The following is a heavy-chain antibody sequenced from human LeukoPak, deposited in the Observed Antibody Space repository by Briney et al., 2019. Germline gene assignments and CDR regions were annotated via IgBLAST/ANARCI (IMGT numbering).Heavy chain of an antibody. CDR3: TKDISGSFSIDY. V-gene: IGHV3-30-3*01. CDR2: ISYDGNNK. J-gene: IGHJ4*02. D-gene: IGHD1-26*01. Sequence: GGSLRLSCAASGFTFSSYAMHWVRQAPGKGLEWVAVISYDGNNKYYADSVKGRFTISRDNSKNTLYLQMNSLRPEDTAVYYCTKDISGSFSIDYWGQGTLVTVSS. CDR1: GFTFSSYA.